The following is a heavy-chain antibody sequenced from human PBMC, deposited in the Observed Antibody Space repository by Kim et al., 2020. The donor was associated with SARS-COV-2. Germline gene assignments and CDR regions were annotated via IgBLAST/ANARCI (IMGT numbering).Heavy chain of an antibody. CDR3: ARDHKGGNLYGMDV. V-gene: IGHV1-69*06. D-gene: IGHD2-15*01. Sequence: SVKVSCKATGGTFSTYTITWVRQAPGQGPEWMGGIIPIFGSARYAQKFQGRVTITADKSTSTAYMELRSLRSEDTAVYYCARDHKGGNLYGMDVWGQGTTVTVSS. CDR1: GGTFSTYT. J-gene: IGHJ6*02. CDR2: IIPIFGSA.